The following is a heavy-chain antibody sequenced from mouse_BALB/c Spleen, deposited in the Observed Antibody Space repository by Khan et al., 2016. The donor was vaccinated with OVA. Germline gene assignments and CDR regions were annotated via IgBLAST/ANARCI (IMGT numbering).Heavy chain of an antibody. V-gene: IGHV1-55*01. CDR3: ARRSYYGTRNFDV. J-gene: IGHJ1*01. Sequence: QVQLKQSGAELVKPGTSVKLSCKASGYNFTSYWINWVKLRPGQGLEWIGDIYPGSGSTNYNEKFKSKAALTVDTSSSTAYMQLRSLASEDSALYYYARRSYYGTRNFDVWGAGTTVTVSS. CDR1: GYNFTSYW. D-gene: IGHD1-1*01. CDR2: IYPGSGST.